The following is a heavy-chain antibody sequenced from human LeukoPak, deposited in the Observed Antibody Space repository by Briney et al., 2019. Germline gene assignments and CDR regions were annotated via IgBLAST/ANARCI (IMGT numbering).Heavy chain of an antibody. J-gene: IGHJ3*02. V-gene: IGHV4-4*07. D-gene: IGHD3-16*01. CDR2: MSSGGST. Sequence: SETLSLTCTVSGASISSSYCTWIRQSAGEGLEWIGRMSSGGSTTYNPSFKGRVTMSLDTSKNQFSLKLTSVTAADTALYHCARLGRPAAFDIWGQGTMVTVSS. CDR3: ARLGRPAAFDI. CDR1: GASISSSY.